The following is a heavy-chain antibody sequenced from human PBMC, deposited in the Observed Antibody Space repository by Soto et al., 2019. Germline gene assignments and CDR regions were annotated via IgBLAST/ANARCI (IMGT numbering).Heavy chain of an antibody. Sequence: SETLSLTCTVSGGSISSGDYYWSWIRQPPGKGLEWIGYIYYSGSTYYNPSLKSRVTISVDTSKNQFSLKLSSVTAADTAVYYCARDPMIVVAHDAFDIWGQGTMVTVSS. J-gene: IGHJ3*02. D-gene: IGHD3-22*01. V-gene: IGHV4-30-4*01. CDR2: IYYSGST. CDR3: ARDPMIVVAHDAFDI. CDR1: GGSISSGDYY.